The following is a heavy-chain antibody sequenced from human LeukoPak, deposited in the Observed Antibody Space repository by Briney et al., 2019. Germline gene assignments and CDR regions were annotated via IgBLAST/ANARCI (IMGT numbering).Heavy chain of an antibody. J-gene: IGHJ3*02. CDR1: GFTFRSYA. CDR3: AKVVAVAGTFGAFDI. CDR2: ISGSGGST. Sequence: GGSLRLSCAASGFTFRSYAMSWVRQAPGKGLEWVSAISGSGGSTYYADSVKGRFTISRDNSKNTLYLQMNSLRAEDTAVYYCAKVVAVAGTFGAFDIWGQGTMVTVSS. V-gene: IGHV3-23*01. D-gene: IGHD6-19*01.